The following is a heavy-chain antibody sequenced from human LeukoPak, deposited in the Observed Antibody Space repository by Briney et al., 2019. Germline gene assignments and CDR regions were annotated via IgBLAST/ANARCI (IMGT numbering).Heavy chain of an antibody. CDR1: GYTFTSYA. CDR2: INAGNGNT. CDR3: ARSRYCSGGSCYPTMGY. Sequence: ASVKVSCKASGYTFTSYAMHWVRQAPGQRLEWMGWINAGNGNTKYSQKFQGRVTITRDTSASIAYMELSSLRSEDTAVYYCARSRYCSGGSCYPTMGYWGQGTLVTVSS. J-gene: IGHJ4*02. D-gene: IGHD2-15*01. V-gene: IGHV1-3*01.